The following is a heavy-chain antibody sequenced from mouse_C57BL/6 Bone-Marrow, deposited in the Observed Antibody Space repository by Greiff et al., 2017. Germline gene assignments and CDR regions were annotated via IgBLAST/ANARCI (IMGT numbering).Heavy chain of an antibody. V-gene: IGHV5-17*01. D-gene: IGHD1-1*01. CDR1: GFTFSDYG. CDR2: ISSGSSTI. J-gene: IGHJ4*01. Sequence: EVKVVESGGGLVKPGGSLKLSCAASGFTFSDYGMHWVRQAPEKGLEWVAYISSGSSTIYYADTVKGRFTISRDNAKNTLFLQMTSLRSEDTAMYYCAGGGSSPYYAMDYWGQGNSVTVSS. CDR3: AGGGSSPYYAMDY.